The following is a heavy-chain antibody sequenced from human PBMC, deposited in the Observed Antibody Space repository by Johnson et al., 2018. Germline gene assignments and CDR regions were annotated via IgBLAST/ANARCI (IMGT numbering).Heavy chain of an antibody. V-gene: IGHV3-30*03. CDR1: GFTFSSYG. Sequence: QVQLVESGGGVVQPGRSXRLSCAASGFTFSSYGMHWVRQAPGKGLEWVAVISYDGGNKYYADSVRGRFTISRDNSENTLYLQMSSLRAEDTAVYYCATAVTTSRYFQHWGQGTLVTVSS. CDR3: ATAVTTSRYFQH. D-gene: IGHD4-17*01. J-gene: IGHJ1*01. CDR2: ISYDGGNK.